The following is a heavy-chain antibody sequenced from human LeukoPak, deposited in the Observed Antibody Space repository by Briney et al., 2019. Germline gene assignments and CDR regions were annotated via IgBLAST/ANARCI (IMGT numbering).Heavy chain of an antibody. J-gene: IGHJ6*03. CDR3: ARTQIDYYYYYMDV. CDR1: GGSISSGSYY. D-gene: IGHD2/OR15-2a*01. Sequence: SQTLSLTCTVSGGSISSGSYYWSWIRQPSGKGLEWIGRIYTSGSTNYNPSLKSRVTISVDTSKNQFSLKLSSVTAADTAVYYCARTQIDYYYYYMDVWGKGTTVTVSS. V-gene: IGHV4-61*02. CDR2: IYTSGST.